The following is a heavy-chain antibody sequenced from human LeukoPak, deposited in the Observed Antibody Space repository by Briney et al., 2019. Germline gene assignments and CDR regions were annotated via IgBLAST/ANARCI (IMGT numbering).Heavy chain of an antibody. J-gene: IGHJ5*02. Sequence: SETLSLTCTVSGGSISSYYWSWIRQPPGKGLEWIGYIYYSGSTNYNPSLKSRVTISVDTSKNQFSLKLSSVTAADTAVYYCARAGGSGRVVVTGTNAYNWFDPWGQGTLVTVSS. CDR2: IYYSGST. CDR1: GGSISSYY. V-gene: IGHV4-59*01. CDR3: ARAGGSGRVVVTGTNAYNWFDP. D-gene: IGHD3-22*01.